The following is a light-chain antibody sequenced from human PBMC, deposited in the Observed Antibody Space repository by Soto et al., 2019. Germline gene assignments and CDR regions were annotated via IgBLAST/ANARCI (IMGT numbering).Light chain of an antibody. CDR3: CSYTTSATYV. CDR2: EGS. CDR1: SSDVGTYNL. J-gene: IGLJ1*01. V-gene: IGLV2-23*01. Sequence: QCALTQPASVSGSPGQSITISCTGTSSDVGTYNLVSWYQQPPGKAPKLMIYEGSKRPSGVSNRFSGSKSGNTASLTISGLQAEDEADYYCCSYTTSATYVFGTGTKVTVL.